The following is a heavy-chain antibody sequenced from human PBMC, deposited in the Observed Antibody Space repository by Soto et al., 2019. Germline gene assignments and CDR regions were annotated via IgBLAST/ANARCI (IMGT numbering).Heavy chain of an antibody. V-gene: IGHV3-23*01. CDR3: AKGHVLRFVEWLTPGYGMDV. Sequence: EVQLLESGGGLVQPGGSLRLSCAASGFTFSSYAMSWVRQAPGKGLEWVSAISGSGGSTYYADSVKGRFTISRDNSKNTRYLQMHSLRAEDTAVYYCAKGHVLRFVEWLTPGYGMDVWGQGTTVTVSS. CDR1: GFTFSSYA. J-gene: IGHJ6*02. CDR2: ISGSGGST. D-gene: IGHD3-3*01.